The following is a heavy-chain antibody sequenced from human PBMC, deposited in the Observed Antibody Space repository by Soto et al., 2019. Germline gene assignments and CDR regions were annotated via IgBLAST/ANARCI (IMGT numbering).Heavy chain of an antibody. D-gene: IGHD3-22*01. V-gene: IGHV4-30-4*01. CDR2: IYYSGST. J-gene: IGHJ3*02. CDR3: ATGSEDYYDSSGYDNIXYI. Sequence: SETLSLTCTVSGGSISSGGYYWSWIRQHPGKGLEWIGYIYYSGSTYYNPSLKSRVTISVDTSKNQFSLKLSSVTAADTAVYYCATGSEDYYDSSGYDNIXYIWGQGTMVTVSS. CDR1: GGSISSGGYY.